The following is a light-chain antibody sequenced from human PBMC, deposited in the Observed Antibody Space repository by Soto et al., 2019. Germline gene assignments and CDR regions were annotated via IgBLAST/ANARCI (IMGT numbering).Light chain of an antibody. V-gene: IGLV1-44*01. CDR3: AVWDDSLMGV. J-gene: IGLJ2*01. CDR1: SSNIGSNS. Sequence: QSALTQPPSVSGTPGQRVTISCSGSSSNIGSNSVKWYQQFPGAAPKLLIYSNALRPSGVPDRFSGSKSGTSASLAISGLQPEDEADYYCAVWDDSLMGVFGGGTKLTVL. CDR2: SNA.